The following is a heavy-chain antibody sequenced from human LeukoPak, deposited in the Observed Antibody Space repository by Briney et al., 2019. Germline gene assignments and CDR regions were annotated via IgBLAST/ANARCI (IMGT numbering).Heavy chain of an antibody. CDR1: GFTFSSYG. CDR2: ISYDGSNK. J-gene: IGHJ4*02. D-gene: IGHD3-3*01. Sequence: GGSLRLSCAASGFTFSSYGMHWVRQAPGKGLEWVAVISYDGSNKYYADSVKGRFTISRDNSKNTLYLQMNSLRAEDTAVYYCARGMYDFWSGYLGYYFDYWGQGTLVTVSS. CDR3: ARGMYDFWSGYLGYYFDY. V-gene: IGHV3-30*19.